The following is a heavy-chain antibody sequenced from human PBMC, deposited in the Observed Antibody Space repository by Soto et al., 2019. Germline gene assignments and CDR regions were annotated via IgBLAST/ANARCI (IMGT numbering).Heavy chain of an antibody. CDR2: IYYSGST. CDR3: ARHSSSWHNPIDY. CDR1: GGSISSSSYY. Sequence: QLQLQESGPGLVKPSETLSLTCTVSGGSISSSSYYWGWIRQPPGKGLEWIGSIYYSGSTYYNPSLKSRVTVSVDTSKSQFSLKLSSVTAADTAVYYCARHSSSWHNPIDYWGQGTLVTVSS. V-gene: IGHV4-39*01. J-gene: IGHJ4*02. D-gene: IGHD6-13*01.